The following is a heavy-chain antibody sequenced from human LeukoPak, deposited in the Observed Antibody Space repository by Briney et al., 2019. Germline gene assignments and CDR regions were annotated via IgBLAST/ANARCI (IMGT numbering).Heavy chain of an antibody. J-gene: IGHJ5*02. CDR2: IIPILGIA. CDR3: ARGGDRYCSSTSCNNWFDP. V-gene: IGHV1-69*04. Sequence: VASVKVSCKASGGTFSSYAISWVRQAPGQGLEWMRRIIPILGIANYAQKFQGRVTITADKSTSTAYMELSSLRSEDTAVYYCARGGDRYCSSTSCNNWFDPWGQGTLVTVSS. CDR1: GGTFSSYA. D-gene: IGHD2-2*01.